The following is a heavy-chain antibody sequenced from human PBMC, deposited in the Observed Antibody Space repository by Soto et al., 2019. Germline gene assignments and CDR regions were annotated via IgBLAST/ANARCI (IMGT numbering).Heavy chain of an antibody. D-gene: IGHD6-6*01. Sequence: GGSLRLSCAASGFTFSNAWMSWVRQAPGKGLEWVGRIKSKTDGGTTDYVAPVKGRFTISRDDSKNTLYLQMDSLRAEDTAVYYCARVASIAAFYWGQGTLVTVSS. V-gene: IGHV3-15*01. CDR3: ARVASIAAFY. CDR1: GFTFSNAW. CDR2: IKSKTDGGTT. J-gene: IGHJ4*02.